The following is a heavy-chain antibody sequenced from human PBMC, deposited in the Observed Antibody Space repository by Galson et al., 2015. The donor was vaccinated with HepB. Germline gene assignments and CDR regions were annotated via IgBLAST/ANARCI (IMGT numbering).Heavy chain of an antibody. V-gene: IGHV3-23*01. CDR3: AKDSPVPTFDY. CDR1: GFTFANHA. CDR2: ITDTGGGT. Sequence: SLRLSCAGSGFTFANHAMSWVRQAPGKGLEWVAAITDTGGGTYHADSVKGRFTISRDDSKNTLYLQMNSLRAEDTAVYYCAKDSPVPTFDYWGQGALVTVSS. J-gene: IGHJ4*02. D-gene: IGHD2-2*01.